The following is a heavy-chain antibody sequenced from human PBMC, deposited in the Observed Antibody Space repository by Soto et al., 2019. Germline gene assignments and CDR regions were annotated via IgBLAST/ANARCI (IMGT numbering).Heavy chain of an antibody. V-gene: IGHV3-48*02. CDR3: ARDGRPMDV. J-gene: IGHJ6*02. Sequence: PVGSLRLSCAGSGFTFSTYSMSWVRQAPGKGLEWVSFISSISTTIYYADSVKGRFTVSGDNAKNTLYLQMSSLRDEDTGVYYCARDGRPMDVWGRGTTVTVSS. CDR1: GFTFSTYS. CDR2: ISSISTTI.